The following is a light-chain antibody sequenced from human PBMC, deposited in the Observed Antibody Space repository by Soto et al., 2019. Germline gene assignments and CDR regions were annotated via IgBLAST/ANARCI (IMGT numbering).Light chain of an antibody. J-gene: IGKJ3*01. CDR1: HDVGNY. Sequence: DIQLTQSPSTLSASVGDRVIITCRASHDVGNYLAWYQQKPGKAPKHLIYEASNSRSGVPSRFSGSGSGTEFHLTITGLHPDDFATYYCQQYKDYSPVCGVGPGPKVDS. CDR2: EAS. V-gene: IGKV1-5*01. CDR3: QQYKDYSPVCG.